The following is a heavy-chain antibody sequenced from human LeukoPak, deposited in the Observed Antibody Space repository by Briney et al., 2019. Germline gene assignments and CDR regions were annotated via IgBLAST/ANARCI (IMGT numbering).Heavy chain of an antibody. V-gene: IGHV3-23*01. Sequence: PGGSLRLSCAASGFTFSSYAMSWVRQAPGKGLEWVSVIGYSGGSTYYADSVKGRFTISRDNSKNTLYLQMNSLRAEDTAVYYCAKGSSRYGYYYGSGSSYYFDYWGQGTLVTVSS. CDR2: IGYSGGST. CDR3: AKGSSRYGYYYGSGSSYYFDY. CDR1: GFTFSSYA. J-gene: IGHJ4*02. D-gene: IGHD3-10*01.